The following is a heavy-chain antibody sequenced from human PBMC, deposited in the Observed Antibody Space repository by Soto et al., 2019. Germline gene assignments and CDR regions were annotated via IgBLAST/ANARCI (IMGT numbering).Heavy chain of an antibody. V-gene: IGHV4-59*01. D-gene: IGHD3-22*01. CDR3: ARARGEGWTYYYDSSGYYYFDY. J-gene: IGHJ4*02. CDR1: GGSISSYY. Sequence: SETLSLTCTVSGGSISSYYWSWIRQPPGKGLEWIGYIYYSGSTNYNPSLKSRVTISVDTSKNQFSLKLSSVTAADTAVYYCARARGEGWTYYYDSSGYYYFDYWGQGTLVTVSS. CDR2: IYYSGST.